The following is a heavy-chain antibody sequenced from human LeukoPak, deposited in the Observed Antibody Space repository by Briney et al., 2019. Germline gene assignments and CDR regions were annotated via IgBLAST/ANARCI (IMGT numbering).Heavy chain of an antibody. D-gene: IGHD6-19*01. V-gene: IGHV3-30*02. CDR3: ARDYEQWLAY. CDR1: GFTFNNYG. Sequence: GGSLRLSCAASGFTFNNYGMHWVRQAPGKGLEWVTFIRFDGSDKYYADSVKGRFTISRDNSKNMPYLQMNSLRAEDTAVYYCARDYEQWLAYWGQGTLVTVSS. CDR2: IRFDGSDK. J-gene: IGHJ4*02.